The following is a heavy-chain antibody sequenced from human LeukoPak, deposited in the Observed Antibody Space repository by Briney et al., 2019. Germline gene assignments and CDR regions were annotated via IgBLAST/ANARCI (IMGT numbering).Heavy chain of an antibody. V-gene: IGHV4-30-2*01. CDR2: IYHSGST. D-gene: IGHD6-6*01. CDR3: ARDPKYSSSGHLFDY. Sequence: SQTLSLTCTVSGGSISSGGYYWSWIRQPPGKGLEWIGYIYHSGSTYYNPSLKSRVTISVDRSKNQFSLKLSSVTAADTAVYYCARDPKYSSSGHLFDYWGQGTLVTVSS. J-gene: IGHJ4*02. CDR1: GGSISSGGYY.